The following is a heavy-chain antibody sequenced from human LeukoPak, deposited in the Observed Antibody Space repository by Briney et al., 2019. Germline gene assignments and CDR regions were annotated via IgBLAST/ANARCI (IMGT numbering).Heavy chain of an antibody. J-gene: IGHJ4*02. D-gene: IGHD6-19*01. CDR1: GFPISSNY. CDR2: IYSGGST. V-gene: IGHV3-53*01. Sequence: PGGSLRLSCAASGFPISSNYMSRGRPAPGEGLEWVSVIYSGGSTYYADSVKGRFTISRDNSKNTLYLQMNSLRAEDTAVYYCARDGTKYSSGYWGQGTLVTVSS. CDR3: ARDGTKYSSGY.